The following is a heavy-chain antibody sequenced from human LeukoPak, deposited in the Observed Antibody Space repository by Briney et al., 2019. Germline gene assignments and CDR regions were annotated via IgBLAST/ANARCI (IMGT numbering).Heavy chain of an antibody. Sequence: GASVKVSCKASGGTFSSYAISWVRQAPGQGLEWMGGIIPIFGTVNYAQKFQGRVTITADESTSTAYMELSSLRSEDTAVYYCARDSGYYDSSGYRDCWGQGTLVTVSS. CDR1: GGTFSSYA. V-gene: IGHV1-69*13. J-gene: IGHJ4*02. CDR2: IIPIFGTV. CDR3: ARDSGYYDSSGYRDC. D-gene: IGHD3-22*01.